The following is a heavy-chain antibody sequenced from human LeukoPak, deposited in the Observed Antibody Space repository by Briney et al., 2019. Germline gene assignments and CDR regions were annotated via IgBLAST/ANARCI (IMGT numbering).Heavy chain of an antibody. CDR2: ISYDGSNK. CDR3: AKVSYDILTGYPSHLDY. Sequence: GGSLRLSCAASGFIFSNSAMHWVRQAPGKGLEWVAVISYDGSNKYYADSVKGRFTISRDNSKNTLYLQMNSLRAEDTAVYYCAKVSYDILTGYPSHLDYWGQGTLVTVSS. V-gene: IGHV3-30*18. J-gene: IGHJ4*02. CDR1: GFIFSNSA. D-gene: IGHD3-9*01.